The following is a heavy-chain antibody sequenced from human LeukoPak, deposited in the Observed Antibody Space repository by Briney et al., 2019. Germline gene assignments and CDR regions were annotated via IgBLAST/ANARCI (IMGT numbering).Heavy chain of an antibody. CDR3: ARDRDWNSGFDY. V-gene: IGHV3-21*01. J-gene: IGHJ4*02. CDR2: ISTSSSYI. Sequence: PGGSLRLSCVASGFTFSGFAMIWVRQAPRKGLEWVSSISTSSSYIYYADSVKGRFTISRDNARNSLHLQTNSLRAEDTAVYYCARDRDWNSGFDYWGQGTLVTVSS. CDR1: GFTFSGFA. D-gene: IGHD1-7*01.